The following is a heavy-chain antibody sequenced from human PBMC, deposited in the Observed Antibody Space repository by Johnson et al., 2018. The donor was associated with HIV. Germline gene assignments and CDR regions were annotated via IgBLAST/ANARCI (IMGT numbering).Heavy chain of an antibody. CDR1: GFTFEDYG. V-gene: IGHV3-20*04. CDR3: TTDQVGRNYGGKYHI. CDR2: INWNGGST. Sequence: VQLVESGGGAVRPGGSLRLSCVVSGFTFEDYGMSWVRQAPGKGLEWVSAINWNGGSTTYADSVKGRFIISRDNAKNSLYLQMNSLRDEDTAFYYCTTDQVGRNYGGKYHIWGQGTMVTVSS. J-gene: IGHJ3*02. D-gene: IGHD1-7*01.